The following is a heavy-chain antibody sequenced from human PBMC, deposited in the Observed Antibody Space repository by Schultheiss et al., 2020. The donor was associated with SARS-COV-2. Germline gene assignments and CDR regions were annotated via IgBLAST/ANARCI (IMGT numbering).Heavy chain of an antibody. D-gene: IGHD6-19*01. Sequence: SETLSLTCTVSGGSISSSSYYWGWIRQPPGKGLEWIGRIYTSGSTNYNPSLKSRVTMSVDTSKNQFSLKLSSVTAADTAVYYCARDLAVAATDYWGQGTLVTVSS. V-gene: IGHV4-39*07. CDR3: ARDLAVAATDY. J-gene: IGHJ4*02. CDR1: GGSISSSSYY. CDR2: IYTSGST.